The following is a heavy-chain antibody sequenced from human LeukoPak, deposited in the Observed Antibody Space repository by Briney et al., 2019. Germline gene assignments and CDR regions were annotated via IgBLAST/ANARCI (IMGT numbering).Heavy chain of an antibody. CDR2: IYYSGST. V-gene: IGHV4-61*08. J-gene: IGHJ4*02. CDR1: GGSISSGGYY. Sequence: SETLSLTCTVSGGSISSGGYYWSWIRQHPGKGLEWIGYIYYSGSTNYNPSLKSRVTISVDTSKNQFSLKLSSVTAADTAVYYCARDPGNDFWSGYGVDYWGQGTLVTVSS. D-gene: IGHD3-3*01. CDR3: ARDPGNDFWSGYGVDY.